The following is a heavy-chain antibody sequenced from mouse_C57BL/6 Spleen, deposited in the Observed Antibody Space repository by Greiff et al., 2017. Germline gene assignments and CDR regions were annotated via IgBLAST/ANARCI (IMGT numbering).Heavy chain of an antibody. J-gene: IGHJ4*01. V-gene: IGHV1-31*01. CDR2: IYPYNGVS. Sequence: EVQRVESGPELVKPGASVKISCKASGYSFTGYYMHWVKQSHGNILDWIGYIYPYNGVSSYNQKFKGKATLTVDKSSSTAYMELRSLTSEDSAVYYCARSPLYYSSYEGNAMDYWGQGTSVTVSS. D-gene: IGHD2-5*01. CDR1: GYSFTGYY. CDR3: ARSPLYYSSYEGNAMDY.